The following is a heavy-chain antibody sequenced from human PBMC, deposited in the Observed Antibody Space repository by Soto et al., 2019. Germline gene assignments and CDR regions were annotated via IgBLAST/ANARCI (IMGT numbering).Heavy chain of an antibody. V-gene: IGHV3-21*01. CDR3: ARDEDTLLDP. CDR2: ISSSSSYI. J-gene: IGHJ5*02. D-gene: IGHD2-15*01. Sequence: SLRLSCAASGFTFSSYSMNWFCQAPGKGLEWVSSISSSSSYIYYADSVKGRFTISRDNAKNSLYLQMNSLRAEDTAVYYCARDEDTLLDPWGQGTLVTVSS. CDR1: GFTFSSYS.